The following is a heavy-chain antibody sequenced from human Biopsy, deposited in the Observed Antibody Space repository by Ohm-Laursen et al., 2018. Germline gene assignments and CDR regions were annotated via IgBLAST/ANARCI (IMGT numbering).Heavy chain of an antibody. J-gene: IGHJ1*01. V-gene: IGHV1-69*06. Sequence: SVKVSCKAPEGTFSNYGVNWVRQAPGQGLEWLGGNIPILGTGSYAQKFQDRVTVAANTSTSTATMELRSLRSDDTAVYYCATKLTGYFHHWGQGTLVIVSS. CDR3: ATKLTGYFHH. CDR1: EGTFSNYG. D-gene: IGHD3-9*01. CDR2: NIPILGTG.